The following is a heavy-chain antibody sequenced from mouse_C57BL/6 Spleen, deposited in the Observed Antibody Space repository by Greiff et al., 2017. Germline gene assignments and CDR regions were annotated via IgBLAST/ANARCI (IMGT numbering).Heavy chain of an antibody. CDR2: IYPGDGDT. CDR3: AWDYYGSSYYFDY. Sequence: QVQLQQSGPELVKPGASVKISCKASGYAFSSSWMNWVKQRPGKGLEWIGRIYPGDGDTNYNGKFKGKATLTADKSSSTAYMQLSSLTSEDSAVYFCAWDYYGSSYYFDYWGQGTTLTVSS. CDR1: GYAFSSSW. J-gene: IGHJ2*01. D-gene: IGHD1-1*01. V-gene: IGHV1-82*01.